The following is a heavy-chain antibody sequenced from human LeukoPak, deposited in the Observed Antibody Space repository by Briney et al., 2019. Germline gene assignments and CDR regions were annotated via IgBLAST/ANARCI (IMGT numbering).Heavy chain of an antibody. Sequence: GGSLRLSCAASGFTFSSYDMHWVRQVTGKGLEWVSAIGTTGDTYYPGSVKGRFTISREDAKNSLYLQMNSLRAGDTAVYYCARELTLRCPTDYWGQGTLVTVSS. D-gene: IGHD4-17*01. J-gene: IGHJ4*02. V-gene: IGHV3-13*01. CDR1: GFTFSSYD. CDR2: IGTTGDT. CDR3: ARELTLRCPTDY.